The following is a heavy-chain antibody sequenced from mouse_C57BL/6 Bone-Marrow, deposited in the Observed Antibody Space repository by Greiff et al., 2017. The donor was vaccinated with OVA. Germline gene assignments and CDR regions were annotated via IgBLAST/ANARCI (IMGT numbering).Heavy chain of an antibody. CDR1: GYTFPSYW. CDR3: AREGAGHFDY. Sequence: VQLQESGAELVKPGASVKLSCKASGYTFPSYWMQWVKQRPGQGLEWIGEIDPSDSYTNYNQKFKGKATLTVDTSSSTAYMQLSSLTSEDSSVYYCAREGAGHFDYWGQGTTLTVSS. V-gene: IGHV1-50*01. J-gene: IGHJ2*01. CDR2: IDPSDSYT.